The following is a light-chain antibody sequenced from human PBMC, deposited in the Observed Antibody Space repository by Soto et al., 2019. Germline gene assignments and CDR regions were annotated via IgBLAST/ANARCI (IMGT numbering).Light chain of an antibody. CDR3: QQYDIASG. Sequence: EIVMTQSPVTLSVSPGERATLSCRAGQSVSTNLAWYQQKPGQAPRLLIYGASTRATGIPARFSGSGSGTEFTLTISSLQSEDFAVYYCQQYDIASGFGGGTRV. CDR2: GAS. CDR1: QSVSTN. V-gene: IGKV3-15*01. J-gene: IGKJ4*01.